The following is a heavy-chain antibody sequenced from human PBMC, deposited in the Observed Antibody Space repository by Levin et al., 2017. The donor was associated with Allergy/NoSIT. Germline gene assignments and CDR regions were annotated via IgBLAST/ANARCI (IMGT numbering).Heavy chain of an antibody. J-gene: IGHJ5*02. Sequence: GESLKISCAASGFTFSSYAMSWVRQAPGKGLEWVSAISGSGGSTYYADSVKGRFTISRDNSKNTLYLQMNSLRAEDTAVYYCAKEGIAARLGWFDPWGQGTLVTVSS. V-gene: IGHV3-23*01. CDR1: GFTFSSYA. CDR3: AKEGIAARLGWFDP. CDR2: ISGSGGST. D-gene: IGHD6-6*01.